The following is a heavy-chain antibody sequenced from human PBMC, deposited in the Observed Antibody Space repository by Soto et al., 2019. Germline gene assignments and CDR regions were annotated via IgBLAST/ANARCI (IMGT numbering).Heavy chain of an antibody. V-gene: IGHV3-7*05. CDR2: IKQDGSEK. CDR1: GFTFQTHW. D-gene: IGHD6-13*01. J-gene: IGHJ4*02. Sequence: GGSLRLSCAASGFTFQTHWMSWVRQAPGKGLEWVANIKQDGSEKYYVDSVKGRFTISRDNAKNSLYLQMNSLRAEDTAVYYCASIAAAGTFDYWGQGTLVTVSS. CDR3: ASIAAAGTFDY.